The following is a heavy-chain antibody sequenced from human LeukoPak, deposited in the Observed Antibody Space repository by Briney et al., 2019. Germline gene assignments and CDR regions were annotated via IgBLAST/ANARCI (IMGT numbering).Heavy chain of an antibody. CDR2: INHSGST. D-gene: IGHD3-10*01. CDR3: ATLNPVITMVRGVMSVGWFDP. J-gene: IGHJ5*02. V-gene: IGHV4-34*01. CDR1: GGSFSGYY. Sequence: SETLSFTCAAYGGSFSGYYWSWLRQPPGKGLEWIGEINHSGSTNHNPSLKSRVTISVDTSKNQFSLKLSSVTAADTAVYYCATLNPVITMVRGVMSVGWFDPWGQGTLVTVSS.